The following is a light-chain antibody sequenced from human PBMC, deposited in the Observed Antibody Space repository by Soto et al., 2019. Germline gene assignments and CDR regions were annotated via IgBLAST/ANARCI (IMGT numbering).Light chain of an antibody. Sequence: VMTQSPTTLSVSPGERATLSCGAGNGVASTLAWYQQNPGQAPRLLIYGASTRATGVPARFSGSGSATQFTLTISSLQSEDFGFYHCQQYKQWPVAFGGGTKVEIK. V-gene: IGKV3-15*01. CDR1: NGVAST. CDR3: QQYKQWPVA. CDR2: GAS. J-gene: IGKJ4*01.